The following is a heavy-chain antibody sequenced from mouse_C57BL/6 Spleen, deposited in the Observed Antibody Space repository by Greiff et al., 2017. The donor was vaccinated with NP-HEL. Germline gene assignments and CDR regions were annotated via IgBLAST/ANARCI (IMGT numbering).Heavy chain of an antibody. CDR3: ARDSSGSEDWFAY. CDR1: GYTFTSYW. Sequence: QVQLQQPGAELVRPGSSVKLSCKASGYTFTSYWMHWVKQRPIQGLEWIGNIDPSDSETHYNQKFKDKATLTVDKSSSTAYMQLSSLTSEDSAVYYCARDSSGSEDWFAYWGQGTLVTVSA. J-gene: IGHJ3*01. V-gene: IGHV1-52*01. D-gene: IGHD3-2*02. CDR2: IDPSDSET.